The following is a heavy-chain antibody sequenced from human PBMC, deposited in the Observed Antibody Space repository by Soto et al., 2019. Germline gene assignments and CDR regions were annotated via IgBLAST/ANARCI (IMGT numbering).Heavy chain of an antibody. CDR1: GGSFSGYY. D-gene: IGHD3-10*01. CDR3: ARGKRNYYGSGTSWFDP. V-gene: IGHV4-34*01. CDR2: INHSGST. Sequence: SETLSLTCAVYGGSFSGYYWSWIRQPPGKGLEWIGEINHSGSTNYNPSLKSRVTISVDTSKNQFSLKLSSVTAADTAVYYCARGKRNYYGSGTSWFDPWGQGTLVTVSS. J-gene: IGHJ5*02.